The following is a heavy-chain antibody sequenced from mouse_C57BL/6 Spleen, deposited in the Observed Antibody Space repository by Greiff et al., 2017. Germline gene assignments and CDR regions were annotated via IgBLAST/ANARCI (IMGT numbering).Heavy chain of an antibody. CDR1: GFNIKNTY. V-gene: IGHV14-3*01. CDR3: ARGDYDYALAMDY. D-gene: IGHD2-4*01. CDR2: IDPANGNT. Sequence: EVQRVESVAELVRPGASVKLSCTASGFNIKNTYMHWVKQRPEQGLEWIGRIDPANGNTKYAPKFQGKATITADTSSNTSYLQLSSLTSEDTAMYSGARGDYDYALAMDYWGQGTSVTVSS. J-gene: IGHJ4*01.